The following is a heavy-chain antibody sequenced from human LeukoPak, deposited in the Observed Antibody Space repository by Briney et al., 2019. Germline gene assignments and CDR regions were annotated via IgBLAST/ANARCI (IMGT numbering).Heavy chain of an antibody. CDR1: GGSFSGYY. J-gene: IGHJ4*02. V-gene: IGHV4-34*01. CDR3: ASADILTGYSSPFGY. CDR2: INHSGST. D-gene: IGHD3-9*01. Sequence: SETLSLTCAVYGGSFSGYYWSWIRQPPGKGLEWIGEINHSGSTNYNPSLKSRVTISVDTSKNQFSLKLSSVTAADTAVYYCASADILTGYSSPFGYWGQGTLVTVSS.